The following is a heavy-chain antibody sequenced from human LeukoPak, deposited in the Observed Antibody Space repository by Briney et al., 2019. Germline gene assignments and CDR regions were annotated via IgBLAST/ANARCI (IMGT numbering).Heavy chain of an antibody. D-gene: IGHD6-19*01. V-gene: IGHV3-74*03. CDR3: AREQWLTPRGAFDI. CDR1: GFTFSSYW. CDR2: INSDGSSI. J-gene: IGHJ3*02. Sequence: GGSLRLSCAASGFTFSSYWMHWVRQASGKGLVWVSRINSDGSSIMNADSVKGRFTISRDNAKNTLYLQMNSLRDEDTAVYYCAREQWLTPRGAFDIWGQGTMVTVSS.